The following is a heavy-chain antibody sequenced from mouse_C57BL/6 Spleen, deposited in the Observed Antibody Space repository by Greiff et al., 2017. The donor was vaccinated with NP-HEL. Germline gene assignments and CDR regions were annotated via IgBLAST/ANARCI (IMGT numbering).Heavy chain of an antibody. V-gene: IGHV1-5*01. Sequence: EVQVVESGTVLARPGASVKMSCKTSGYTFTSYWMHWVKQRPGQGLEWIGAIYPGNSDTSYNQKFKGKAKLTAVTSASTAYMELSSLTNEDSAVYYCTRGDWDSAWFAYWGQGTLVTVSA. J-gene: IGHJ3*01. CDR2: IYPGNSDT. CDR3: TRGDWDSAWFAY. CDR1: GYTFTSYW. D-gene: IGHD4-1*01.